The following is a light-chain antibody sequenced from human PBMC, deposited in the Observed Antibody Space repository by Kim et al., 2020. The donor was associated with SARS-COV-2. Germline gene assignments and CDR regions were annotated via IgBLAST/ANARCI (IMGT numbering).Light chain of an antibody. Sequence: DIQMTQSPSTLSASVGDRVTITCRASQSISSGLAWYQQRQGKAPKVLIYRASDLEGGVPSRFSGSVSGTEFTLTISSLQPDDFATYYCQQYNTYPWTFGQGTKVDIK. CDR2: RAS. V-gene: IGKV1-5*03. CDR1: QSISSG. J-gene: IGKJ1*01. CDR3: QQYNTYPWT.